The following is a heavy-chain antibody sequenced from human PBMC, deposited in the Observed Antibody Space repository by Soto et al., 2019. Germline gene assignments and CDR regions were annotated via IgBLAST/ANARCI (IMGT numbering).Heavy chain of an antibody. CDR2: ISGSGGST. CDR1: GFTFSSYA. Sequence: GSLRLSCAASGFTFSSYAMSWVRQAPGKGLEWVSSISGSGGSTYYAGSVKGRFTISRDNSKNTLYLQMNSLRAEDTAVYFCAKDSKAPSDRSGGSCYYFDYWGQGTLVTVSS. J-gene: IGHJ4*02. D-gene: IGHD2-15*01. V-gene: IGHV3-23*01. CDR3: AKDSKAPSDRSGGSCYYFDY.